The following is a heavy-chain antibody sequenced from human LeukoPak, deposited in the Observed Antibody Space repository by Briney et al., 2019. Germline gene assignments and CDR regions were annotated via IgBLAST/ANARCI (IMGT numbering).Heavy chain of an antibody. Sequence: PGGSLRLSCAASGLTFSNYAMSWVRQAPGEGLEWVSSISGSGGSPIYADSVKGRFTISRDNSKSTLYLQMNSLRAEDTAIYYCARYCTSTSCAFEYWGQGTLVTVSS. D-gene: IGHD2-2*01. J-gene: IGHJ4*02. CDR2: ISGSGGSP. V-gene: IGHV3-23*01. CDR1: GLTFSNYA. CDR3: ARYCTSTSCAFEY.